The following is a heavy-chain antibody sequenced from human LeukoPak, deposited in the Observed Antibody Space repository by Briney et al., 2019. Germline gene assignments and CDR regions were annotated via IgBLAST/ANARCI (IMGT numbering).Heavy chain of an antibody. CDR3: ARAGVVSAMDF. CDR2: IKSDGSMT. J-gene: IGHJ3*01. V-gene: IGHV3-74*01. D-gene: IGHD2-8*02. Sequence: GGSLRLSCAASGLTFSNNWMFWVRQAPGKGLVYVSRIKSDGSMTSYADSVKGRFTISRDNAENTLFLQMSSLRAEDTAVYYCARAGVVSAMDFWGQGTMVTVSS. CDR1: GLTFSNNW.